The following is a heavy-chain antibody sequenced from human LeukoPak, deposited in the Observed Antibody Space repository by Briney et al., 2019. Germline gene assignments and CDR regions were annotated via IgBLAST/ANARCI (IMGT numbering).Heavy chain of an antibody. CDR3: ATPPYSSSWLDAFDI. V-gene: IGHV1-24*01. D-gene: IGHD6-13*01. CDR1: GYTLTELS. CDR2: FDPEDGET. Sequence: ASVKVSCKVSGYTLTELSMHWVRQAPGKGLEWMGGFDPEDGETIYAQKFQGRVTMTEDTSTDTAYMELSSLRSEDTAVYYCATPPYSSSWLDAFDIWGQGTMVTVSP. J-gene: IGHJ3*02.